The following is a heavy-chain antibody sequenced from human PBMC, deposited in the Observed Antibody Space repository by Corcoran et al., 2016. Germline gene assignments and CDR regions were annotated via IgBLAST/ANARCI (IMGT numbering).Heavy chain of an antibody. CDR1: GFTFSNYG. Sequence: QVQLVESGGGVVQPGRSLRLSCAASGFTFSNYGMYWVRQAPGKGLEWVAVISYDGSNKYYGDSVKGRFTISRDNSRNTLFLQMTSLRVEDTAVYYWAKDWGQGFWSGYSAPDDWGQGTLVTVSS. J-gene: IGHJ4*02. D-gene: IGHD3-3*01. V-gene: IGHV3-30*18. CDR2: ISYDGSNK. CDR3: AKDWGQGFWSGYSAPDD.